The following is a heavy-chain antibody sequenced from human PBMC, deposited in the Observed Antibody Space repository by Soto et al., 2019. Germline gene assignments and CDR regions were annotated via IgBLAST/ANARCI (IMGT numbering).Heavy chain of an antibody. CDR3: ATSPPPYYYDSSGYYPLPFYY. Sequence: SETLSLTCAVSGGSISSGGYSWSWIRQPPGKGLEWIGYIYHSGSTYYNPSLKSRVTISVDRSKNQFSLKLSSVTAADTAVYYCATSPPPYYYDSSGYYPLPFYYWGQGTLVTVS. V-gene: IGHV4-30-2*01. J-gene: IGHJ4*02. CDR2: IYHSGST. D-gene: IGHD3-22*01. CDR1: GGSISSGGYS.